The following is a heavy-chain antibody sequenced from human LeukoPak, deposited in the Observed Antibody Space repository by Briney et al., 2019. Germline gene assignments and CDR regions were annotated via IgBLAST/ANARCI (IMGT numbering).Heavy chain of an antibody. J-gene: IGHJ3*02. V-gene: IGHV4-38-2*01. CDR3: ARSAPHASYMIPHGAFDI. Sequence: PSETLSLTCAVSGYSISSGYYWGWIRQTPGKGLEWIGSIYHSGSTYYNPSLKSRVTISVDTSKNQFSLKLSSVTAADTAVYYCARSAPHASYMIPHGAFDIWGQGTMVTVSS. CDR2: IYHSGST. CDR1: GYSISSGYY. D-gene: IGHD3-22*01.